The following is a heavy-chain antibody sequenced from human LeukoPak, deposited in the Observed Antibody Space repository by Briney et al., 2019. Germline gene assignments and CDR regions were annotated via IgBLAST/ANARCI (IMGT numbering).Heavy chain of an antibody. CDR3: AKDFRQGDGYWDIDY. D-gene: IGHD5-24*01. V-gene: IGHV3-23*01. Sequence: GGALRLSCAASGFSFSDYAMSWVRQAPGKGLEWVSGLWGSSGGIDYVDSVKGRFTISRDNSRNILYLQMHSLRAEDTAVYYCAKDFRQGDGYWDIDYWGRGTLVTVSS. J-gene: IGHJ4*02. CDR2: LWGSSGGI. CDR1: GFSFSDYA.